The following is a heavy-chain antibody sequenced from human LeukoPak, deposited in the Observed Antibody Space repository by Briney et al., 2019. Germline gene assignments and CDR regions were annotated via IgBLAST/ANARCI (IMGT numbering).Heavy chain of an antibody. V-gene: IGHV5-51*01. CDR2: IYPDDSDT. Sequence: GESLKISCKGSGYNFTSYWIGWVRQMPGKGLEWMGIIYPDDSDTRYSPSFQGQVTISADKSISTAYLQWSSLKASDTAMYYCARLSHYDFGSDRAEYFQHWGQGTLVTVSS. D-gene: IGHD3-3*01. J-gene: IGHJ1*01. CDR3: ARLSHYDFGSDRAEYFQH. CDR1: GYNFTSYW.